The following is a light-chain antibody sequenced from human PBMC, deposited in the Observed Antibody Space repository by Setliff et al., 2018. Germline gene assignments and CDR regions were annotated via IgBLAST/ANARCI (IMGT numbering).Light chain of an antibody. Sequence: SALTQPASVSGSPGQSITISCTGTSSDVGGYNYVSWYQQHPGKAPKLMIYDVTNRPSGVSNRFSGSKSGNTASLTISGLQAEDEADYYCSSCSSSSTLVLGGGTKVTVL. J-gene: IGLJ2*01. V-gene: IGLV2-14*03. CDR1: SSDVGGYNY. CDR3: SSCSSSSTLV. CDR2: DVT.